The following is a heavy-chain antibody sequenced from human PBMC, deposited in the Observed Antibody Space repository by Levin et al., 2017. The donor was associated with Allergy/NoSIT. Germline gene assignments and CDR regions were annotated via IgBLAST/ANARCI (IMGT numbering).Heavy chain of an antibody. J-gene: IGHJ6*02. CDR1: GFTFSSYV. CDR2: ISGSGGST. D-gene: IGHD3-10*01. CDR3: AKDSTWFGAGGLDV. V-gene: IGHV3-23*01. Sequence: SCAASGFTFSSYVMSWVRQAPGKGLEWVSGISGSGGSTYYADSVKGRFTISRDNSKNTLYLQMNSLRAEDTAVYCCAKDSTWFGAGGLDVWGQGTTVTVSS.